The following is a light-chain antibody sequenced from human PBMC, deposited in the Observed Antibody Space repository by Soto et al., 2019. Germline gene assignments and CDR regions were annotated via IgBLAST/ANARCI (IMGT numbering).Light chain of an antibody. CDR2: DAS. CDR1: QSVASSH. J-gene: IGKJ3*01. CDR3: KQYGSAPLT. Sequence: EIVLTQSPGTLSLSPGERATISSRAIQSVASSHLAWYRQKPGQTPRLLIYDASSRAAGIPDRISGSGSGTDFTLTISRLETEDFAVYYCKQYGSAPLTFGPGTKVDIK. V-gene: IGKV3-20*01.